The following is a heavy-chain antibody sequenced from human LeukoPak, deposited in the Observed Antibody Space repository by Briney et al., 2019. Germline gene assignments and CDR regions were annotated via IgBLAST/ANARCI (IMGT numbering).Heavy chain of an antibody. D-gene: IGHD1-26*01. J-gene: IGHJ4*02. Sequence: EGSLRLSCAASGFTFSDAWMNWVRLAPGKGLEWVGRIKSRNRGETVDYAAPVKGRFTISRDDSKTTVYLQMNSLKTEDTAIYYCTTDGSTTLSNTFDYWGQGTLVTVSS. V-gene: IGHV3-15*01. CDR3: TTDGSTTLSNTFDY. CDR2: IKSRNRGETV. CDR1: GFTFSDAW.